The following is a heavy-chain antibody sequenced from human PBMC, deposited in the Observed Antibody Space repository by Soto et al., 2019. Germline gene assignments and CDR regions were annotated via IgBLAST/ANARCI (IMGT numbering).Heavy chain of an antibody. CDR1: GGSISSYY. V-gene: IGHV4-59*08. J-gene: IGHJ4*02. CDR3: ARTLAVAGDYLDY. Sequence: SETLCLTCPVSGGSISSYYWSWIRQPPGKGLEWIGYIYYSGSTNYNPSLKSRVTISVDTSKNQFSLKLSSVTAADTAVYYCARTLAVAGDYLDYWGQGTQVTVSS. CDR2: IYYSGST. D-gene: IGHD6-19*01.